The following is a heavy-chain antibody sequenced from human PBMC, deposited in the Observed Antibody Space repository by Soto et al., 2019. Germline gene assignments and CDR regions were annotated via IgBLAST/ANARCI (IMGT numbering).Heavy chain of an antibody. Sequence: GGSLRLSCAASGFTFSNYWMHWVRQDPGKGLVWVSRLNSDGSSTTYADSVKGRFTISRDNAKNTLYLQMNSLRAEDTAVYYCAREGRGLAAFDYWGQGTLVTVSS. CDR3: AREGRGLAAFDY. CDR2: LNSDGSST. V-gene: IGHV3-74*01. D-gene: IGHD6-6*01. CDR1: GFTFSNYW. J-gene: IGHJ4*02.